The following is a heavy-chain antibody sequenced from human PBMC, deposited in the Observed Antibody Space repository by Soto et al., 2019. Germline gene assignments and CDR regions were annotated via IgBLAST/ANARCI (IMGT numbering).Heavy chain of an antibody. J-gene: IGHJ5*02. D-gene: IGHD2-15*01. Sequence: PSETLSLTCAVYGGAFRGYYWSWSRQPPGEGLEWLGEINDSGSTNYNPSLKSRITISLDTSKKEISLRLSSVTAADTAVYYCARERGRYCSGESCYPFGPWGQGALVTVSS. CDR2: INDSGST. CDR1: GGAFRGYY. V-gene: IGHV4-34*01. CDR3: ARERGRYCSGESCYPFGP.